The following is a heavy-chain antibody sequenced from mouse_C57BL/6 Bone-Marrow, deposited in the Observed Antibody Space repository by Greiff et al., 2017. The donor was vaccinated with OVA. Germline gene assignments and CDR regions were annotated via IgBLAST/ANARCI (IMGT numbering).Heavy chain of an antibody. V-gene: IGHV1-81*01. J-gene: IGHJ4*01. CDR2: IYPRSGNT. Sequence: QVQLKEPGAELARPGASVKLSCKASGYTFTSYGISWVKQRTGQGLEWIGEIYPRSGNTYYNEKFKGKATLTADKSSSTAYMELRSLTSEDSAVYFCARSALYYAMDYWGQGTSVTVSS. CDR1: GYTFTSYG. CDR3: ARSALYYAMDY.